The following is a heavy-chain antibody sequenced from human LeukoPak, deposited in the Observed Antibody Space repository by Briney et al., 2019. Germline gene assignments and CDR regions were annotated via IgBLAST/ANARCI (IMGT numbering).Heavy chain of an antibody. CDR2: ISYSGST. CDR3: AKRPELYFLDY. CDR1: SASIRSYY. V-gene: IGHV4-59*08. J-gene: IGHJ4*02. Sequence: SETLSLTCTVSSASIRSYYWSWIRQPPGKGLEWIGYISYSGSTNYNPSLKSRVTISADTSKNQISLTRSSVTAADTAVYYCAKRPELYFLDYWGQGTLVTVSS. D-gene: IGHD2-8*01.